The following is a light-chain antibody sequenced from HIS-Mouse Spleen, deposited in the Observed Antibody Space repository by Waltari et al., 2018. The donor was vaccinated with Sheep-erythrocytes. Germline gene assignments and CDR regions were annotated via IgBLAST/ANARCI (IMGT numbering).Light chain of an antibody. Sequence: EIVLTQSPGTLSLSTGERATLSCRASQSVSSSYLAWYQQKPGKAPRLLIYGASSRATGIPDRFSGSGSGTDFTLTISRLEPEDFAVYYCQQYGSSPLFTFGPGTKVDIK. CDR1: QSVSSSY. CDR2: GAS. CDR3: QQYGSSPLFT. V-gene: IGKV3-20*01. J-gene: IGKJ3*01.